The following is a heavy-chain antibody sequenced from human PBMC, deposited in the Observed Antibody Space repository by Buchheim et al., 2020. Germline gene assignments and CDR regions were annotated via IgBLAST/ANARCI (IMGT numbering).Heavy chain of an antibody. CDR2: ISGSGGST. V-gene: IGHV3-23*01. J-gene: IGHJ4*02. CDR1: GFTFSSYA. D-gene: IGHD5-12*01. CDR3: AKAPGYSGYDLGSASFDY. Sequence: EVQLLESGGGLVQPGGSLRLSCAASGFTFSSYAMSWVRQAPGKGLEWVSAISGSGGSTYYADSVKDRFTISSDNSKNTLYLQMNSLRAEDTAVYYCAKAPGYSGYDLGSASFDYWGQGTL.